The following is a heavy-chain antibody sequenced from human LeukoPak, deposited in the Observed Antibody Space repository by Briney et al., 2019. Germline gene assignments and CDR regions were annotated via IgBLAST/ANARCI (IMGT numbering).Heavy chain of an antibody. D-gene: IGHD6-19*01. CDR3: ARVHDSSGWSFDY. Sequence: GGSLRLSCAASGFTFSSYWMSWVRQAPGKGLEWVANIKQDGSEKYYVDSVKGRFTISRDNAKNSLYLQMNSLRAEDTAVYYCARVHDSSGWSFDYWGQGTLVTVSS. CDR2: IKQDGSEK. CDR1: GFTFSSYW. J-gene: IGHJ4*02. V-gene: IGHV3-7*01.